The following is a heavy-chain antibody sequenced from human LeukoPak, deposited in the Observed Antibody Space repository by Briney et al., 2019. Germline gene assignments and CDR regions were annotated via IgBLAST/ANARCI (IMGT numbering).Heavy chain of an antibody. D-gene: IGHD3-10*01. CDR3: ARGDTMVRGVRPPDY. J-gene: IGHJ4*02. CDR1: GFTFSSYA. CDR2: ISSNGGST. V-gene: IGHV3-64*01. Sequence: PGGSLRLSCAASGFTFSSYAMHWVRQAPGKGLEYVSAISSNGGSTYYANSVKGRFTISRDNSKNTLYLQMGSLRAEDMAVYYCARGDTMVRGVRPPDYWGQGTLVTVSS.